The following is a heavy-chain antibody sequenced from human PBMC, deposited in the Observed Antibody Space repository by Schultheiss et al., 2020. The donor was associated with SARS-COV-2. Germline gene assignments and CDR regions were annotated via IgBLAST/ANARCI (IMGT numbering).Heavy chain of an antibody. V-gene: IGHV3-15*07. CDR2: IKSKTDGGTT. Sequence: GGSLRLSCAASGFTFSNAWMNWVRQAPGKGLEWVGRIKSKTDGGTTDYAAPVKGRFTISRDDSKNTLYLQMNSLKTEDTAVYYCTTAPPIYYDSSGYYDYFDYWGQGTLVTVSS. D-gene: IGHD3-22*01. CDR3: TTAPPIYYDSSGYYDYFDY. J-gene: IGHJ4*02. CDR1: GFTFSNAW.